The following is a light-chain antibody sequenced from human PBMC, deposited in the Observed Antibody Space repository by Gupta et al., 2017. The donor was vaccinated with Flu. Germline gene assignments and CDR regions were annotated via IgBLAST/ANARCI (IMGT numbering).Light chain of an antibody. Sequence: SVTISCTGNSSDLGTYNSVAWYQQPPGTAPKLIIFEISNRPAGVPERFSGSRAGNTASLTISGLQEEDEADYYCSLDTRSSTWVFGGGTKLTVL. J-gene: IGLJ3*02. CDR3: SLDTRSSTWV. V-gene: IGLV2-18*01. CDR2: EIS. CDR1: SSDLGTYNS.